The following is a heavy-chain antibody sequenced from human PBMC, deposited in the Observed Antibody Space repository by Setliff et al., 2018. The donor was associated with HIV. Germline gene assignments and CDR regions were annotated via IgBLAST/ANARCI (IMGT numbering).Heavy chain of an antibody. CDR2: ISPYNGDA. Sequence: ATVKVSCKASGYPFTSYGICWVRQAPGHGLEWMGYISPYNGDAYYAEKFQGRVTMTTDTSTTAVSMELTNLRSDDTAVYFCARMQAYYNFWRSTYYFDYWGQGTPVTVSS. V-gene: IGHV1-18*01. J-gene: IGHJ4*02. D-gene: IGHD3-3*01. CDR3: ARMQAYYNFWRSTYYFDY. CDR1: GYPFTSYG.